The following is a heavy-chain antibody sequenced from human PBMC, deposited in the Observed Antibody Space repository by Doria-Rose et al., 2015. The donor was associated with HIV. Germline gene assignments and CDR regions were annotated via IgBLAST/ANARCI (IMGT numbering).Heavy chain of an antibody. CDR2: IFSDDER. D-gene: IGHD6-13*01. J-gene: IGHJ4*02. V-gene: IGHV2-26*01. CDR3: ARIKSSRWYHKYYFDF. Sequence: QITLKESGPVLVKPTETLTLTCTVSGVSLSSPGMGVSWIRQPPGKALEWLANIFSDDERSYKTSLKSRLTISRGTSKSQLVLTMTDMDPVDTATYYCARIKSSRWYHKYYFDFWGQGTLVIVSA. CDR1: GVSLSSPGMG.